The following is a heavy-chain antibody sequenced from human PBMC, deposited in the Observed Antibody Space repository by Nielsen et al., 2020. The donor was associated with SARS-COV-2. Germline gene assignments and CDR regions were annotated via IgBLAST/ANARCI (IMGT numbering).Heavy chain of an antibody. CDR1: GGSINDYY. D-gene: IGHD4-23*01. J-gene: IGHJ6*03. V-gene: IGHV4-59*01. CDR2: VYYTGGT. Sequence: SETLSLTCTVSGGSINDYYWNWIRQPPGKGLEWVGYVYYTGGTSYNPSLKSRVSISQDTSKNQFSLKLTSVTAADTAVYYCARGGGTYYSYFSMDVWGKGTTVTVSS. CDR3: ARGGGTYYSYFSMDV.